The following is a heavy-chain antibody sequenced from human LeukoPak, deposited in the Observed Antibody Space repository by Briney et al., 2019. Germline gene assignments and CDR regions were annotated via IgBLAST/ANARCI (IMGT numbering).Heavy chain of an antibody. CDR3: AKDRVGRYCSSTSCYVEGVLGY. V-gene: IGHV3-30*02. CDR1: GFTFSSYG. J-gene: IGHJ4*02. D-gene: IGHD2-2*01. Sequence: GGSLRLSCAASGFTFSSYGMHWVRQAPGKGLEWVGFIRYDGSNKYYADSVKGRFTISRDNSKNTLYLQMNSLRAEDTAVYYCAKDRVGRYCSSTSCYVEGVLGYWGQGTLVTVSS. CDR2: IRYDGSNK.